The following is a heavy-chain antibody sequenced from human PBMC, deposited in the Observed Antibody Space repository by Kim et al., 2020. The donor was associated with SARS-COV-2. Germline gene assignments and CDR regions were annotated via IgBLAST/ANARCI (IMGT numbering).Heavy chain of an antibody. D-gene: IGHD6-13*01. CDR2: IYYSGST. CDR3: ARHGDSSSWYGWFDP. CDR1: GGSISSSSYY. J-gene: IGHJ5*02. Sequence: SETLSLTCTVSGGSISSSSYYWGWIRQPPGKGLEWIGSIYYSGSTYYNPSLKSRVTISVDTSKNQFSLKLSSVTAADTAVYYCARHGDSSSWYGWFDPWGQGTLVTVSS. V-gene: IGHV4-39*01.